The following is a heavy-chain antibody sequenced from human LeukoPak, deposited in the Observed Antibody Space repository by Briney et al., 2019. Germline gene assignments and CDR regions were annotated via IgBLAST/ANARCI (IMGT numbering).Heavy chain of an antibody. J-gene: IGHJ6*04. D-gene: IGHD3-10*02. CDR1: GGSFSGYY. V-gene: IGHV4-34*01. CDR2: INHSGST. CDR3: AELGITMIGGV. Sequence: SETLSLTCAVYGGSFSGYYWSWIRQPPGKGLEWIGEINHSGSTKYNPSLKSRLTISEDTSKKQFSLKLNSVTAADTAVYYCAELGITMIGGVWGKGTTVTISS.